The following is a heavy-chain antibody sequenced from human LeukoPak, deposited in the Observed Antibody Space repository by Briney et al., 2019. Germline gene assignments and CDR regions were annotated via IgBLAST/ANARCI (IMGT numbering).Heavy chain of an antibody. CDR1: GGSFSGYY. CDR2: INHSGST. J-gene: IGHJ4*02. V-gene: IGHV4-34*01. D-gene: IGHD4-17*01. Sequence: SETLSLTCAVYGGSFSGYYWSWIRQPPGKGLEWIGEINHSGSTNYNPSLKSRVTISVDTSRNQFSLKLSSATAADTAVYYCARSGATVTTGDWGQGTLVTVSS. CDR3: ARSGATVTTGD.